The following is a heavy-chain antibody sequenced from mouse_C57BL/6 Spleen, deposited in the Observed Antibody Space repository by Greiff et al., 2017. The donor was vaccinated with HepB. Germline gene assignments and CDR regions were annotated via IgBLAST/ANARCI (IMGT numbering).Heavy chain of an antibody. CDR3: ARGGVYGYDYWYFDV. CDR1: GYAFSSSW. V-gene: IGHV1-82*01. CDR2: IYPGDGDT. D-gene: IGHD2-2*01. J-gene: IGHJ1*03. Sequence: QVQLQQSGPELVKPGASVKISCKASGYAFSSSWMNWVMQRPGKGLEWIGRIYPGDGDTNYNGKFKGKATLTADKSSSTAYMQLSSLTSEDSAVYFCARGGVYGYDYWYFDVWGTGTTVTVSS.